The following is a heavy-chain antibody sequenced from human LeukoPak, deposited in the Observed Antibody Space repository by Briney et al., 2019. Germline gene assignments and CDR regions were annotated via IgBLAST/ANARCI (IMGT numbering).Heavy chain of an antibody. CDR1: GGSISSSNW. CDR3: ARIGYSNAYSDY. D-gene: IGHD5-18*01. CDR2: IYHSGST. Sequence: SETLSLTCAVSGGSISSSNWWSWVRQPPGKGLEWIGEIYHSGSTNYNPSLKSRVTISVDKSKNQFSLKLSSVTAADTAMYYCARIGYSNAYSDYWGQGTLVTVSS. J-gene: IGHJ4*02. V-gene: IGHV4-4*02.